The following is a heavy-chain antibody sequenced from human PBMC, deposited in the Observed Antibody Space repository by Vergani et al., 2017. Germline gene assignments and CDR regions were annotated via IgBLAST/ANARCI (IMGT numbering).Heavy chain of an antibody. Sequence: EVQLLESGGGSAQPGESLRLSCVASGFTFTAHGLNWVRQAPGKGLEWVSGISVSGRSIYYADSVKGRFTISRDNSKNTLSLQMNSLRAADTAVYYCAKQGXYDFWSGQYYFDFWGQGTLVTVSS. CDR2: ISVSGRSI. D-gene: IGHD3-3*01. V-gene: IGHV3-23*01. CDR3: AKQGXYDFWSGQYYFDF. J-gene: IGHJ4*02. CDR1: GFTFTAHG.